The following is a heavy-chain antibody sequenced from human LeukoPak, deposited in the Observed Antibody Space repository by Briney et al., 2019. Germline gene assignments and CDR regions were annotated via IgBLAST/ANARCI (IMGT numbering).Heavy chain of an antibody. CDR1: GGSISSGSYY. V-gene: IGHV4-61*02. D-gene: IGHD3-10*01. CDR3: ARCPYYYGSGRQFDP. Sequence: SETLSLTCSVSGGSISSGSYYWSWIRQPAGKGLEWIGRIYTSGSTNYNPSLKSRVTISVDTSKNQFSLKLSSVTAADTAVYYCARCPYYYGSGRQFDPWGQGTLVTVSS. CDR2: IYTSGST. J-gene: IGHJ5*02.